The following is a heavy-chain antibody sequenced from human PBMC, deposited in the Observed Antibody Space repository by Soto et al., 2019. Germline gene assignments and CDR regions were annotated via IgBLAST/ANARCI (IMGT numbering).Heavy chain of an antibody. Sequence: GGSLRLSCAASGFTFSNAWMNWVRQAPGKGLEWVGRIKIKTDGGTTDYAAPVKGRFTISRDDSKNTLYLQMNSLKTEDTAVYYCTTFAFGDYRLDYWGQGTLVTVSS. CDR1: GFTFSNAW. D-gene: IGHD4-17*01. J-gene: IGHJ4*02. V-gene: IGHV3-15*07. CDR3: TTFAFGDYRLDY. CDR2: IKIKTDGGTT.